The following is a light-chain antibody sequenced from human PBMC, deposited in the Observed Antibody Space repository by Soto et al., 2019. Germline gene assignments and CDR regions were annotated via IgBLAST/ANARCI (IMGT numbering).Light chain of an antibody. V-gene: IGLV2-23*02. Sequence: QSVLTQPASVSGSPGQSVTISCTGTSTNVGTYKAVSWYQQHPGKAPKLLIYEVSQRPSGVSNHFSGSKSGNTASLTISGLQAEDEADYYCCSYASSSTYVFGTGTKVTVL. CDR3: CSYASSSTYV. J-gene: IGLJ1*01. CDR1: STNVGTYKA. CDR2: EVS.